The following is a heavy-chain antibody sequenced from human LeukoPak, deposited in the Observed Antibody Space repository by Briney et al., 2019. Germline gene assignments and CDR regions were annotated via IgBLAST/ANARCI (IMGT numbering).Heavy chain of an antibody. V-gene: IGHV3-7*03. J-gene: IGHJ4*02. CDR1: GFMFSSYW. CDR3: ARRAGAYSHPYDY. D-gene: IGHD4/OR15-4a*01. Sequence: GGSLRLSCVASGFMFSSYWMTWVRQAPGKGLEWVANIKQDGSHKYYVDSVKGRFTISRDNAKNTLYLQMNSLRAEDTAVYYCARRAGAYSHPYDYWGQGTLVTVSS. CDR2: IKQDGSHK.